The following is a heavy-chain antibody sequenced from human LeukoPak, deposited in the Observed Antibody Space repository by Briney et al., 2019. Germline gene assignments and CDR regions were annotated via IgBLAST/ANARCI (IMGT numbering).Heavy chain of an antibody. Sequence: GGSLRLSCAAPGFTFSDYYMSWIRQAPGKGLEWVSYISSSSSYTNYADSVKGRFTISRDNAKNSLYLQMNSLRAEDTAVYYCARIVRGVTKYYFDYWGQGTLVTVSS. CDR2: ISSSSSYT. CDR3: ARIVRGVTKYYFDY. J-gene: IGHJ4*02. V-gene: IGHV3-11*06. D-gene: IGHD3-10*01. CDR1: GFTFSDYY.